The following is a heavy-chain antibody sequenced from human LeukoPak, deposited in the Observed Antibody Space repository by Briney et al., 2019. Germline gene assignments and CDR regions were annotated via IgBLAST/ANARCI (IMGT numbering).Heavy chain of an antibody. V-gene: IGHV3-30*18. CDR1: GFTFSSYG. Sequence: GGSLRLSCAASGFTFSSYGMHWVRQAPGKGLEWVAVISYDGSNKYYAVSVKGRFTISRDNSKNTLYLQMNSLRAEDTAVYYCAKMGWFGEFQYFQHWGQGTLVTVSS. J-gene: IGHJ1*01. CDR2: ISYDGSNK. CDR3: AKMGWFGEFQYFQH. D-gene: IGHD3-10*01.